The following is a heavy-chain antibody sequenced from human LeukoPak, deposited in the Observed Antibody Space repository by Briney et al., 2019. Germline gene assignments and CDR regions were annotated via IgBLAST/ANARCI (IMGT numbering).Heavy chain of an antibody. V-gene: IGHV4-4*07. D-gene: IGHD2-2*01. CDR3: ARDRPGGSSLDY. Sequence: SETLSLTCSVSGGSISTYSWNCIRQPAGKGLEWIGRIYTTGSTNYNPSLKSRVTMSVDTSKNQFSLNLSSVTAADTAVYYCARDRPGGSSLDYWGQGTLVTVSS. J-gene: IGHJ4*02. CDR1: GGSISTYS. CDR2: IYTTGST.